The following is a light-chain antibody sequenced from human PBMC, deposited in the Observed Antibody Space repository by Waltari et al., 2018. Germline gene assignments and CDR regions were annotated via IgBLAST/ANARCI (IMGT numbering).Light chain of an antibody. CDR2: AAS. CDR1: QSISNY. V-gene: IGKV1-39*01. CDR3: QQSYRPPFT. Sequence: DIVMTQSPSSLSASVGDRVTITCRASQSISNYLNWYQHKPGTAPKLLIYAASSLQSGVPSRFSGSGSWTDFTLTINSLQPEDFATYSCQQSYRPPFTFGPGTELDVK. J-gene: IGKJ3*01.